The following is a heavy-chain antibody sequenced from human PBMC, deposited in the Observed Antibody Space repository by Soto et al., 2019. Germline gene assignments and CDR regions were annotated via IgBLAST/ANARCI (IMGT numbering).Heavy chain of an antibody. Sequence: SETLSLTCTVSGGSIGSSPCYWGWIRQPPGKGLEWIGTIYYTGTTYYSPSLKSRVTISVDTSKNQFSLRLSSVTAADTAVYYCACQDDSSWYNNWFDPWGQGTLVTAPQ. CDR3: ACQDDSSWYNNWFDP. CDR1: GGSIGSSPCY. V-gene: IGHV4-39*01. D-gene: IGHD6-13*01. CDR2: IYYTGTT. J-gene: IGHJ5*02.